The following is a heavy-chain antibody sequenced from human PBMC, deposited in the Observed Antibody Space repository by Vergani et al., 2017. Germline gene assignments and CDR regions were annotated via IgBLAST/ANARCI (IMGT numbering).Heavy chain of an antibody. CDR2: IYYSGST. CDR3: ARWSIAAPDAFDI. D-gene: IGHD6-6*01. Sequence: QVQLQESGPGLVKPSQTLSLTCSVSGDSISSGGYYWSWIRQHPGKGLEWIGYIYYSGSTYNNPSLTSRVNISAAMSKNQFSLNLSSVTAAGTAVYYCARWSIAAPDAFDIWGQGTRVTVSS. CDR1: GDSISSGGYY. V-gene: IGHV4-31*03. J-gene: IGHJ3*02.